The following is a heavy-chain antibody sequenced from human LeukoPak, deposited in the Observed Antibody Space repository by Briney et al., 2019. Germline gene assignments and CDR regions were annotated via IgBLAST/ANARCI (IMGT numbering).Heavy chain of an antibody. CDR2: LSYDGSNK. CDR3: ARSQSSSWYGIDH. CDR1: GFTFSSYA. V-gene: IGHV3-30-3*01. J-gene: IGHJ4*02. D-gene: IGHD6-13*01. Sequence: PGGSLRLSCAASGFTFSSYAMQWVRQAPGKGLEWVAVLSYDGSNKDYADSVKGRFTISRDNSKNTLYLQMNSLRGEDTAVYYCARSQSSSWYGIDHWGQGTLVTVSS.